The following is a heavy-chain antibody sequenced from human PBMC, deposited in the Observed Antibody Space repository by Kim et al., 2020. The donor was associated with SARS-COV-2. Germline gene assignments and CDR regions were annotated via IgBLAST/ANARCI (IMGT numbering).Heavy chain of an antibody. V-gene: IGHV4-59*01. CDR1: GGSISSYY. CDR2: IYYSGST. CDR3: ASHGPGSYPGRVAFDI. D-gene: IGHD1-26*01. J-gene: IGHJ3*02. Sequence: SETLSLTCTVSGGSISSYYWSWIRQPPGKGLEWIGYIYYSGSTNYNPSLKSRVTISVDTSKNQFSLKLSSVTAADTAVYYCASHGPGSYPGRVAFDIWGQGTMVTVSS.